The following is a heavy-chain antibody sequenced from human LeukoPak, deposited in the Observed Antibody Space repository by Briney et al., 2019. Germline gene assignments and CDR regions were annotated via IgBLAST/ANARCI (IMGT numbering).Heavy chain of an antibody. CDR2: IIPIFGTA. V-gene: IGHV1-69*06. D-gene: IGHD3-10*01. Sequence: SVKVSCKASGGTFSSYAISWVRQAPGQGLEWMGGIIPIFGTANYAQKFQGRVTITADKSTSTAYMELSSLRSEDTAVYYCARGSYYGSGSYFTYYYYMDVRGKGTTVTVSS. J-gene: IGHJ6*03. CDR1: GGTFSSYA. CDR3: ARGSYYGSGSYFTYYYYMDV.